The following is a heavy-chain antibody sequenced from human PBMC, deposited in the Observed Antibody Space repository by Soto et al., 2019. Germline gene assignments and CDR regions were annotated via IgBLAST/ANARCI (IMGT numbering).Heavy chain of an antibody. V-gene: IGHV1-69*01. CDR1: GGTFSSYA. CDR2: IIPIFGTA. J-gene: IGHJ5*02. CDR3: ASGRTSIAANLHWFDP. D-gene: IGHD6-6*01. Sequence: QVQLVQSGAEVKKPGSSVKVSCKASGGTFSSYAIRWVRQAPGQGLEWMGGIIPIFGTANYAQKFQGRVTITADESTSTAYMELSSLRPEDTAVYYCASGRTSIAANLHWFDPWGQGTLVTLSP.